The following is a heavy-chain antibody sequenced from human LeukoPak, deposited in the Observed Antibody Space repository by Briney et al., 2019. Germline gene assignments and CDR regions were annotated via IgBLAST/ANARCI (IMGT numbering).Heavy chain of an antibody. Sequence: SETLSLTCTVSGGSISSSTYLWGWIRQPPGKGLEWIGSTYYSGSTNYNPSLKSRVTISVDTSKNQFSLKLSSVTAADTAVYYCARHFDYWGQGTLVTVSS. CDR3: ARHFDY. CDR1: GGSISSSTYL. V-gene: IGHV4-61*05. D-gene: IGHD3-3*02. J-gene: IGHJ4*02. CDR2: TYYSGST.